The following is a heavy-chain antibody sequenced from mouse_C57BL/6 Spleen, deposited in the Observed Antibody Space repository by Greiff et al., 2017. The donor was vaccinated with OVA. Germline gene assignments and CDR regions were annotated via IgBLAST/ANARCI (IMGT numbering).Heavy chain of an antibody. Sequence: EVQLQQSGPELVKPGASVKISCKASGYTFTDYYMNWVKQSHGKSLEWIGDINPKNGGTSYNQKFKGKATLTVDKSSSTAYMELSSLTSEDSAVYYCARCPLYYGSSYYAMDYWGQGTSVTVSS. CDR2: INPKNGGT. V-gene: IGHV1-26*01. CDR3: ARCPLYYGSSYYAMDY. CDR1: GYTFTDYY. J-gene: IGHJ4*01. D-gene: IGHD1-1*01.